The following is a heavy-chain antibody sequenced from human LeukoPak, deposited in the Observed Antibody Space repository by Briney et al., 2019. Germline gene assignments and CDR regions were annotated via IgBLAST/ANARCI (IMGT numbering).Heavy chain of an antibody. D-gene: IGHD6-13*01. V-gene: IGHV4-4*02. CDR2: IYDSGST. CDR1: SGSISSTNC. CDR3: ASRYSRRYPFDY. Sequence: PSETLSLTCAVSSGSISSTNCWTWVRQPPGRVLEWSGEIYDSGSTNYNSSLKSRVTISVDKSKNQFSLKLSSVTAADTAVYYCASRYSRRYPFDYWGQGNLVTVSS. J-gene: IGHJ4*02.